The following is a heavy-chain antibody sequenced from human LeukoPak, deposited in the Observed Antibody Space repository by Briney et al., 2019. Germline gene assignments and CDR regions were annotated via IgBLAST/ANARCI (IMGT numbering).Heavy chain of an antibody. CDR1: GFTVSSNY. Sequence: PGGSLRLSCAASGFTVSSNYMTWVRQAPGKGLEWVSVIYSGGNMYYADSVKGRFTISRDNSKNTLHLQMNSLRVEDTAVYYCARGWRSVWGQGTTVTVPS. V-gene: IGHV3-53*01. CDR3: ARGWRSV. D-gene: IGHD2-15*01. CDR2: IYSGGNM. J-gene: IGHJ6*02.